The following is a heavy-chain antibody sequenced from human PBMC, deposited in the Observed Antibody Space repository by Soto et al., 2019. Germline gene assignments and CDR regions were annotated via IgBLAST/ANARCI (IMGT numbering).Heavy chain of an antibody. Sequence: GGSLRLSCTASGFTFSMYWMHWVRQVPGKGPEWVSRISDDGSRADYADSVKGRFTISRDNAKNTLYLEMHVLRADDTAVYYCTRGTRPSSVGTGAFWGQGTPVTVSS. V-gene: IGHV3-74*01. CDR2: ISDDGSRA. J-gene: IGHJ4*02. D-gene: IGHD3-10*01. CDR1: GFTFSMYW. CDR3: TRGTRPSSVGTGAF.